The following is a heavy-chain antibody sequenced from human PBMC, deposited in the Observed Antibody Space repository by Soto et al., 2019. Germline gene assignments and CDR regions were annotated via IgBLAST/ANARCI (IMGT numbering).Heavy chain of an antibody. V-gene: IGHV3-48*01. J-gene: IGHJ4*02. D-gene: IGHD7-27*01. Sequence: PGGSLRLSCAASGFTFRNYGMSWVRQAPGKGLEWVSYIGIGSSTTYYADSVKGRFTISRDNAKNSLYLQMNSLRVEDTAIYYCAKAWGIDYWGQGTLVTVSS. CDR3: AKAWGIDY. CDR2: IGIGSSTT. CDR1: GFTFRNYG.